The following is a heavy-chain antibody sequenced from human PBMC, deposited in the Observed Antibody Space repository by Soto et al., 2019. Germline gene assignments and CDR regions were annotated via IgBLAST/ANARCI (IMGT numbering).Heavy chain of an antibody. CDR1: GYTFTSYA. CDR3: ARDRGFGCTNGVCYFQSSDWFDS. CDR2: INAGNGNT. J-gene: IGHJ5*01. D-gene: IGHD2-8*01. V-gene: IGHV1-3*01. Sequence: ASVKVSCKASGYTFTSYAIHWVRQAPGQRLEWMGWINAGNGNTKYSQKFQGRVTITRDTSASTAYMELSSLRSEDTAMYYCARDRGFGCTNGVCYFQSSDWFDSWGQGTLVTVSS.